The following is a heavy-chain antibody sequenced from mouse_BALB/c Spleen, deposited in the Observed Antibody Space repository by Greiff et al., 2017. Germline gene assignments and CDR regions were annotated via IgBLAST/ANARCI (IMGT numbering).Heavy chain of an antibody. Sequence: VQLQQPGAELVKPGASVKLSCTASGYTFTSYWMHWVKQRPGQGLEWIGEINPSNDRTNYNEKFKSKATLTVDKSSSTAYMQLSSLTSEDSAVYYCARNCGSSYNAMDYWGQGTSVTVSS. V-gene: IGHV1S81*02. D-gene: IGHD1-1*01. CDR3: ARNCGSSYNAMDY. CDR1: GYTFTSYW. J-gene: IGHJ4*01. CDR2: INPSNDRT.